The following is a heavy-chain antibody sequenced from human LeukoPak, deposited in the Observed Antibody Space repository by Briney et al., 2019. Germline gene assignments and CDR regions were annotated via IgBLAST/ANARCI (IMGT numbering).Heavy chain of an antibody. Sequence: PGGSLRLSCAASGFTFNNFGMHWVRQAPGKGLEWVAFMGYEGIHKYYADSVKGRFTISKDNSKATLYLQMNSLRPEDTAVYYCARESSLGSGYDYFNVVVNEIPLIDYWGQGTLVTVSS. CDR3: ARESSLGSGYDYFNVVVNEIPLIDY. CDR1: GFTFNNFG. CDR2: MGYEGIHK. V-gene: IGHV3-30*02. J-gene: IGHJ4*02. D-gene: IGHD5-12*01.